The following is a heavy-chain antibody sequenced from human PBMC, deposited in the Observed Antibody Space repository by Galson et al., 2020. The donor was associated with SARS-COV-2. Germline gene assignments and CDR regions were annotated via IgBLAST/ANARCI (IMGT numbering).Heavy chain of an antibody. V-gene: IGHV4-59*08. J-gene: IGHJ5*02. Sequence: ETSETLSLTCTVSGDSVGTYFWSWIRQPPGKGLEWIGYISDSGRTNYNPSLKIRVTISIDTSKNHFSLKLNSVTAADETVYYCARSLATAGCLGVPPTRPWSAPWSPGTLVTGSS. CDR3: ARSLATAGCLGVPPTRPWSAP. CDR2: ISDSGRT. D-gene: IGHD3-10*01. CDR1: GDSVGTYF.